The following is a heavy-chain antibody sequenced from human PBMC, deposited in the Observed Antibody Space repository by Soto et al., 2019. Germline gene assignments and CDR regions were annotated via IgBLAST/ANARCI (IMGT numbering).Heavy chain of an antibody. CDR3: AREDSYYYGSGSYYPRGGGKNKNYGMDV. CDR1: GGSFSGYY. V-gene: IGHV4-34*01. D-gene: IGHD3-10*01. Sequence: QVQLQQWGAGLLKPSETLSLTCAVYGGSFSGYYWSWIRQPPGKGLEWIGEINHSGSTNYNPSLKSGFTISVDTSKNQFSLKLSSVTAADTAVYYCAREDSYYYGSGSYYPRGGGKNKNYGMDVWGQGTTVTVSS. J-gene: IGHJ6*02. CDR2: INHSGST.